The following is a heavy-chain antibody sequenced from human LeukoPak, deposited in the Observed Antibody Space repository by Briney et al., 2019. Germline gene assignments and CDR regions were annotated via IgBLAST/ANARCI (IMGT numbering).Heavy chain of an antibody. D-gene: IGHD1-26*01. CDR2: INSSGGST. Sequence: ASVMVSCSASGYTFTNYYIHCVRQPPGQELLWMGIINSSGGSTSYAHNFQRRVTITRDTSTSTVYMQLSSLISDDAAAYYCSRDLKPVGAGGIQDKVGVEDYWGQGTVVSVCS. CDR3: SRDLKPVGAGGIQDKVGVEDY. CDR1: GYTFTNYY. V-gene: IGHV1-46*01. J-gene: IGHJ4*02.